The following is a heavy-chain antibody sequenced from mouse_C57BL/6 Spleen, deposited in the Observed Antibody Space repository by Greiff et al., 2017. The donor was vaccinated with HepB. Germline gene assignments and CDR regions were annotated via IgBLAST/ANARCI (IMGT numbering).Heavy chain of an antibody. Sequence: QVQLQQSGAELVRPGASVTLSCKASGYTFTDYEMHWVKQTPVHGLEWIGAIDPETGGTAYNQKFKGKAILTADKSSSTAYMELRSLTSEDSAVYYCTRFGDDSAWFAYWGQGTLVTVSA. J-gene: IGHJ3*01. CDR1: GYTFTDYE. D-gene: IGHD2-4*01. CDR3: TRFGDDSAWFAY. V-gene: IGHV1-15*01. CDR2: IDPETGGT.